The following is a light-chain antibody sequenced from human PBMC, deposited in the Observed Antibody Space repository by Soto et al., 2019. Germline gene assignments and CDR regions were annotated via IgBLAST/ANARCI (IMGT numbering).Light chain of an antibody. CDR2: SDN. CDR1: GSNIGGNT. Sequence: QSVLTQPPSASGTPGQRVTISCSGSGSNIGGNTVNWYKQLPGTAPKLLIYSDNQRPSGVPDRFSGSKSGTSASLAISGLQSEDEADYYCAAWDGSLNGPVFGGGTKLTVL. V-gene: IGLV1-44*01. J-gene: IGLJ2*01. CDR3: AAWDGSLNGPV.